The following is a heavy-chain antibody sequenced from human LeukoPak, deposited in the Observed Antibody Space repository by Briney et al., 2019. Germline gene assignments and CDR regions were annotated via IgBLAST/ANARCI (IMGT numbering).Heavy chain of an antibody. J-gene: IGHJ4*02. CDR3: AQEEWLRLHY. V-gene: IGHV6-1*01. Sequence: SQTLSLTCAISGDSVSNNSAAWNWIRQSPSRGLEWLGRTYYRSKWYNDYAVSVKSRITINADTSENQFSLQLKSVSPEDTAVYYSAQEEWLRLHYWGQGTLVTVSS. CDR2: TYYRSKWYN. CDR1: GDSVSNNSAA. D-gene: IGHD5-12*01.